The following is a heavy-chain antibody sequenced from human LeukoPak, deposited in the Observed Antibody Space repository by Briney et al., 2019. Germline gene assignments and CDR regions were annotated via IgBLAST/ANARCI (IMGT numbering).Heavy chain of an antibody. J-gene: IGHJ4*02. D-gene: IGHD6-19*01. V-gene: IGHV3-30*03. Sequence: QPGGSLRLSCAASGFTFSTYGMHWVRQASGKGLEWVAVISYDGRNKYYADSVKGRFTISRDNSKNTLYLQMNSLRAEDTAVYYCTGSSGWYYFDYWGQGTLVTVSS. CDR1: GFTFSTYG. CDR2: ISYDGRNK. CDR3: TGSSGWYYFDY.